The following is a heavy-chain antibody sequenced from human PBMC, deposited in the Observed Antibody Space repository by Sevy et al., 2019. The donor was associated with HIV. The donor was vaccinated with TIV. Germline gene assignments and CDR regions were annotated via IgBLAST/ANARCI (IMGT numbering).Heavy chain of an antibody. Sequence: GESLKISCKGSGYSFTSYWIGWVRQMPGKGLEWMGIIYPGDSDTRDSPSFQGQVTISADKSISTAYLQWSSLKASDTAMYYCARQGFVGTALVSYQGLIWGQGTMVTVSS. CDR2: IYPGDSDT. V-gene: IGHV5-51*01. J-gene: IGHJ3*02. CDR1: GYSFTSYW. D-gene: IGHD5-18*01. CDR3: ARQGFVGTALVSYQGLI.